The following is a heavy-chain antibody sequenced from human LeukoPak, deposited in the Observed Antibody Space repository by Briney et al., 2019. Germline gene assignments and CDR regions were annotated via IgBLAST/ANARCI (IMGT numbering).Heavy chain of an antibody. J-gene: IGHJ4*02. CDR2: IRYDGSNK. D-gene: IGHD3-3*01. CDR1: GFTFSSYG. V-gene: IGHV3-30*02. CDR3: AKDHKVLRFLFDY. Sequence: GGSLRLSCAASGFTFSSYGMHWVRQAPGKGLEWVAFIRYDGSNKYYADSVKGRFTISRDNSKNTLYLQMNSLRAEDTAVYYCAKDHKVLRFLFDYWGQGTLVTVSS.